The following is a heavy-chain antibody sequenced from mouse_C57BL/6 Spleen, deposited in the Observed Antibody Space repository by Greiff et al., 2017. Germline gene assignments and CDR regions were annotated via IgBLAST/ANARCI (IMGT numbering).Heavy chain of an antibody. CDR3: TGDYLGYFDV. CDR1: GFTFSNYW. V-gene: IGHV6-3*01. CDR2: IRLKSDNYST. Sequence: EVKLQESGGGLVQPGGSMKLSCVASGFTFSNYWMNWVRQSPEKGLEWVAQIRLKSDNYSTHYAESVKGRFTISRDDSKSSVYLQMNNLRAEDTGMYYCTGDYLGYFDVWGQGTTLTVSS. J-gene: IGHJ2*01. D-gene: IGHD5-5*01.